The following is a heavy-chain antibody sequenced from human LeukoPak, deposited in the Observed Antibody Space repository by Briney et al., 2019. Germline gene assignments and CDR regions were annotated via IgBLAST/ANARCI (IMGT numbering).Heavy chain of an antibody. CDR1: GFTFSNYA. D-gene: IGHD3-9*01. V-gene: IGHV3-23*01. CDR2: ITGSGGST. CDR3: AKWGDYDVFTGYYDADY. J-gene: IGHJ4*02. Sequence: GGSLRLSCAASGFTFSNYAMSWVRQAPGKGLEWVSAITGSGGSTYYANSVKGRFTISRDNSKNTLCLQMNSLRAEDTAIYSCAKWGDYDVFTGYYDADYWGQGTLVTVSS.